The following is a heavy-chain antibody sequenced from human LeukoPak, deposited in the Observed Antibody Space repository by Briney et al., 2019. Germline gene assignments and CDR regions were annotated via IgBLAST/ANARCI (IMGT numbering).Heavy chain of an antibody. D-gene: IGHD3-3*01. J-gene: IGHJ4*02. CDR3: VRGADMNYNFENSFYFDS. Sequence: GGSLRLSCAASGFTFSNYAMSWVRQAPGKGLEWVAVIWYDGSQRHYMDSVKGRFAISRENSMNTLSLEMNGLRVEDTAVYYCVRGADMNYNFENSFYFDSWGQGALVIVSS. CDR1: GFTFSNYA. CDR2: IWYDGSQR. V-gene: IGHV3-33*08.